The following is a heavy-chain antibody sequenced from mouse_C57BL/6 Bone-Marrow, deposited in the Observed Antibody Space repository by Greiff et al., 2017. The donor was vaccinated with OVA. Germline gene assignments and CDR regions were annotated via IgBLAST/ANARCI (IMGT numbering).Heavy chain of an antibody. CDR2: IYPRSGNT. CDR3: ARRWGLPWYFDV. Sequence: VKVVESGAELARPGASVKLSCKASGYTFTSYGISWVKQRTGQGLEWIGEIYPRSGNTYYNEKFKGKATLTADKSSSTAYMELRSLTSEDSAVYFCARRWGLPWYFDVWGTGTTVTVSS. CDR1: GYTFTSYG. V-gene: IGHV1-81*01. D-gene: IGHD2-4*01. J-gene: IGHJ1*03.